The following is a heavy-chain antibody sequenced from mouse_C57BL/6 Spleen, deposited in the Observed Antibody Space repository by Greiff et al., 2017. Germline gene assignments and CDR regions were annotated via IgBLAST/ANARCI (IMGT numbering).Heavy chain of an antibody. J-gene: IGHJ4*01. D-gene: IGHD1-1*01. CDR1: GFTFSDYY. CDR3: ARDTLRGSSYEDAMDY. V-gene: IGHV5-16*01. Sequence: EVKLMESEGGLVQPGSSMKLSCTASGFTFSDYYMAWVRQVPEKGLEWVANINYDGSSTYYLDSLKSRFIISRDNAKNILYLQMSSLKSEDTATYYCARDTLRGSSYEDAMDYWGQGTSVTVSS. CDR2: INYDGSST.